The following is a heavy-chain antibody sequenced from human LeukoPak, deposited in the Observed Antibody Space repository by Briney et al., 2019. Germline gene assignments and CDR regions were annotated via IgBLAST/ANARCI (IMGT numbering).Heavy chain of an antibody. CDR3: AKSREEIRGLDAFDI. J-gene: IGHJ3*02. CDR1: GGSFSGYC. Sequence: SETLSLTCAAYGGSFSGYCWNWIRQHPGKGLEWIGYIYYSGSTYYNPSLKSRVALSVDTSKNQFSLKLSSLTAADTAVYYCAKSREEIRGLDAFDIWGQGTMVTVSS. V-gene: IGHV4-31*11. CDR2: IYYSGST. D-gene: IGHD5-24*01.